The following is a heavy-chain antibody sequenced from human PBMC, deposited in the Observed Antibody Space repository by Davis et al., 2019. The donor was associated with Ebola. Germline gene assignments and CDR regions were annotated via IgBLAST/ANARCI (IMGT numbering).Heavy chain of an antibody. D-gene: IGHD5-24*01. Sequence: ASVKVSCKASGYTFTNFGFNWVRHAPGHGLEWMGWISAYNGNTHYAQKIQDRANMTTDSSTNTAYIELRSLRSDDTAVYYCARVGRAVDMDYWGQGTLLIVSS. V-gene: IGHV1-18*04. CDR3: ARVGRAVDMDY. J-gene: IGHJ4*02. CDR2: ISAYNGNT. CDR1: GYTFTNFG.